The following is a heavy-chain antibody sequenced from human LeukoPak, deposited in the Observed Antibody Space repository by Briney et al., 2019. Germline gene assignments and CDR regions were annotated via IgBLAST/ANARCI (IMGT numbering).Heavy chain of an antibody. Sequence: SETLSLTCAVYGGSFSGYYRSWIRQPPGKGLEWIGEINHSGSTNYNPSLKSRVTISVDTSKNQFSLKLSSVTAADTAVYYCASGRKKGPVRGFRNWFDPWGQGTLVTVSS. V-gene: IGHV4-34*01. D-gene: IGHD3-10*01. J-gene: IGHJ5*02. CDR3: ASGRKKGPVRGFRNWFDP. CDR2: INHSGST. CDR1: GGSFSGYY.